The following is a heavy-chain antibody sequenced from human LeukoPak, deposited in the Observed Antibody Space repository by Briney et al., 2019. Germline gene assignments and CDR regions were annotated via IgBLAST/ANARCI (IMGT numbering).Heavy chain of an antibody. CDR2: ISAYNGNT. J-gene: IGHJ4*02. V-gene: IGHV1-18*01. CDR3: ARDRNMAVAGTRFGGRPYYFDY. Sequence: ASVKVSCKASGYTFTSYGISWVRQAPGQGLEWMGWISAYNGNTNYAQKLQGRVTMTTDTSTSTAYMELRSLRSDDTAVYYCARDRNMAVAGTRFGGRPYYFDYWGQGTLVTVSS. D-gene: IGHD6-19*01. CDR1: GYTFTSYG.